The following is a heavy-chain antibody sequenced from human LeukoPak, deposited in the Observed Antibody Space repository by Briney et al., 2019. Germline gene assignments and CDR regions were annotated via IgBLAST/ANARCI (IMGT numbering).Heavy chain of an antibody. CDR3: AKGRSLGYSYGLLDY. J-gene: IGHJ4*02. CDR1: GFTFSNYG. Sequence: GGSLRLSCAASGFTFSNYGMHWVRQAPGKGLEWVAVISYDGSNKHYADSVKGRFTISRDNSKNTLYLQMNSLRAEDTAIYYCAKGRSLGYSYGLLDYWGQGTLVTVSS. D-gene: IGHD5-18*01. V-gene: IGHV3-30*18. CDR2: ISYDGSNK.